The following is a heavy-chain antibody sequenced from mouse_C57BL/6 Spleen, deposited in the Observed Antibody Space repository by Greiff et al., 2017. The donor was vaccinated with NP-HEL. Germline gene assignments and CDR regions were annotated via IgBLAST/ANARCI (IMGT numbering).Heavy chain of an antibody. V-gene: IGHV1-54*01. CDR3: ARYDGYSYYYAMDY. CDR2: INPGSGGT. CDR1: GYAFTNYL. Sequence: VQLQQSGAELVRPGTSVKVSCKASGYAFTNYLIEWVKQRPGQGLEWIGVINPGSGGTNYNEKFKGKATLTADKSSSTAYMQLSSLTSEDSAVYFCARYDGYSYYYAMDYLGQGTSVTVSS. D-gene: IGHD2-3*01. J-gene: IGHJ4*01.